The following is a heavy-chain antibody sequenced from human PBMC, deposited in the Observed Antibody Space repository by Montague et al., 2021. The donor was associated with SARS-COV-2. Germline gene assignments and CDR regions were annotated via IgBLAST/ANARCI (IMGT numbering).Heavy chain of an antibody. D-gene: IGHD6-19*01. CDR1: GDSITNTRYF. CDR3: AGRPTPSYSSGWYLFYYAMDV. J-gene: IGHJ6*02. CDR2: IYYSGST. V-gene: IGHV4-61*05. Sequence: SETLSLTCNVFGDSITNTRYFWGWIRQPPGEALEWIGYIYYSGSTIYNPSLKSRVTISIDTSKNQFSLKLNSVTAADTAVYYCAGRPTPSYSSGWYLFYYAMDVWGQGTTVTVSS.